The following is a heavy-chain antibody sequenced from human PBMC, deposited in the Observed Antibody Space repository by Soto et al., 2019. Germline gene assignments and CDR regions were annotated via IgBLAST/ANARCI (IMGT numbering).Heavy chain of an antibody. CDR3: ARVRSSGFRYYFDY. Sequence: PGGSLRLSCAASGFTFDEYGMSWVRQAPGKGLEWVSGINWNGGSTGYADSVKGRFTISRDNAKKSLYLQTSSLRVEDTALYHCARVRSSGFRYYFDYWGQGTLVTVSS. D-gene: IGHD6-19*01. V-gene: IGHV3-20*01. J-gene: IGHJ4*02. CDR2: INWNGGST. CDR1: GFTFDEYG.